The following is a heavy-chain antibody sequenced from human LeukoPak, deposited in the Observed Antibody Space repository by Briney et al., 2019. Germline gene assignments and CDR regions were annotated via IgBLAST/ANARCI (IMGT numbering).Heavy chain of an antibody. Sequence: ASVMVSCKASGYTFTGYYMHWVRQAPRQGLEWMGWINPNSGGTNYAQKFQGRVTMTRDTSISTAYMELSRLRSDDTAVYYCARRTPWNDQRDYYMDVWGKGTTVTVSS. J-gene: IGHJ6*03. CDR1: GYTFTGYY. CDR3: ARRTPWNDQRDYYMDV. D-gene: IGHD1-1*01. CDR2: INPNSGGT. V-gene: IGHV1-2*02.